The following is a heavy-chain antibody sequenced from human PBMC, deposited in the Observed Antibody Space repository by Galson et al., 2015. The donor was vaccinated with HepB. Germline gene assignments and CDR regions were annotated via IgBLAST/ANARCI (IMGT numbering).Heavy chain of an antibody. CDR2: IKQDGSEK. CDR1: GFTSSSYW. CDR3: ARAGYCSSTSCYVYGMGV. V-gene: IGHV3-7*03. Sequence: SLRLSCAASGFTSSSYWMSWVRQAPGKGLEWVANIKQDGSEKYYVDSVKGRFTISRDNAKNSLYLQMNSLRAEDTAVCYCARAGYCSSTSCYVYGMGVWGQGTTVTVSS. J-gene: IGHJ6*02. D-gene: IGHD2-2*01.